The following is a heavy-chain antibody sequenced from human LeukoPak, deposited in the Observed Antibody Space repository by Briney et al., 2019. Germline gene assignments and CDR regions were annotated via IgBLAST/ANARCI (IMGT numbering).Heavy chain of an antibody. CDR3: AREEALGSGSFDY. D-gene: IGHD1-26*01. V-gene: IGHV4-59*01. Sequence: PSETLSLTCTVSGGSISSYYWSWNRRPPGKGLEWIGYIYYSGSTSYNPSLKSRVTISVDTSKNQFSLKLSSVTAADTAVYYCAREEALGSGSFDYWGQGTLVTVSS. J-gene: IGHJ4*02. CDR2: IYYSGST. CDR1: GGSISSYY.